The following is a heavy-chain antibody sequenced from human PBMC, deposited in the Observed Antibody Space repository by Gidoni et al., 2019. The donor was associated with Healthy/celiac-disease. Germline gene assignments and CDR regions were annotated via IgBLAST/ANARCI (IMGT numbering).Heavy chain of an antibody. CDR1: GFTFSSYA. D-gene: IGHD6-19*01. V-gene: IGHV3-23*01. CDR2: ISGSGGST. Sequence: EVQLLESGGGLVQPGGSLRLSCAASGFTFSSYAMSGVRQAPGKGLEWVSAISGSGGSTYYADSVKGRFTISRDNSKNTLYLQMNSLRAEDTAVYYCAKDSGYSSGWYGWYFDLWGRGTLVTVSS. CDR3: AKDSGYSSGWYGWYFDL. J-gene: IGHJ2*01.